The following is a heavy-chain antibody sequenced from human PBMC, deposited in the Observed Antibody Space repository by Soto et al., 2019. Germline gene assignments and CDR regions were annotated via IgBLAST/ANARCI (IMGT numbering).Heavy chain of an antibody. J-gene: IGHJ4*02. CDR1: GFTFSTYW. Sequence: ALRLSCAASGFTFSTYWMTWVRQAPGKGLEWVANIKQDGSQKYYVDSVKGRFTISRDNAKNSLYLQMNSLRAEDTAVYYCAGGTGWIWDNWGQGTLVTVSS. D-gene: IGHD6-19*01. CDR3: AGGTGWIWDN. CDR2: IKQDGSQK. V-gene: IGHV3-7*04.